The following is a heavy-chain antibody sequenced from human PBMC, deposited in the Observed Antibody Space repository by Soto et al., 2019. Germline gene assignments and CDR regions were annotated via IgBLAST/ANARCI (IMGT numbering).Heavy chain of an antibody. J-gene: IGHJ4*02. Sequence: QVQLQESGPGLVKPSETMSLTCTVSGGSITSVHWWTWVRQSTREGLQWIGEIFHTGTNNYLPALQSRVSMSVDKSKNQFSLRLTSVTAADTAVYYCAAHSGSTYGPLDDWGQRTLVTVSS. CDR1: GGSITSVHW. V-gene: IGHV4-4*02. CDR2: IFHTGTN. D-gene: IGHD5-18*01. CDR3: AAHSGSTYGPLDD.